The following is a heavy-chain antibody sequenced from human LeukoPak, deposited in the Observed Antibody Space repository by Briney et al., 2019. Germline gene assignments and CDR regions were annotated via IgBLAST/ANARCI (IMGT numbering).Heavy chain of an antibody. J-gene: IGHJ6*04. CDR2: ISYDGSNK. CDR1: GLTFSSYG. CDR3: AKDSVCSGGSCYSNYYGMDV. V-gene: IGHV3-30*18. Sequence: PGGSLRLSCAASGLTFSSYGMHWVRQAPGKGLEWVAVISYDGSNKYYADSVKGRFTISRDNSKNTLYLQMNSLRAEDTAVYYCAKDSVCSGGSCYSNYYGMDVWGKGTTVTVSS. D-gene: IGHD2-15*01.